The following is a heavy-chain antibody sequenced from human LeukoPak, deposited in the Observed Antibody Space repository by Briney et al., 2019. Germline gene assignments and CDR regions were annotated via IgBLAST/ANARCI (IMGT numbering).Heavy chain of an antibody. CDR1: GFTFSDHY. CDR3: ARRAVDNSYYYYMDV. Sequence: GGSLRLSCAASGFTFSDHYMDWVRQAPGKGLEWVGRIRNKANSYTTEYAASVKGRFTISRDDSKNSLYLQMNSLRTEDTAVYYCARRAVDNSYYYYMDVWGKGTTVTVSS. CDR2: IRNKANSYTT. J-gene: IGHJ6*03. D-gene: IGHD6-19*01. V-gene: IGHV3-72*01.